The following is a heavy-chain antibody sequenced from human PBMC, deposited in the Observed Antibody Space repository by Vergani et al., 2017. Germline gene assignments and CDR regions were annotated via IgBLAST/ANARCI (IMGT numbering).Heavy chain of an antibody. Sequence: QVQLQESGPGLVKPSETLSLTCTVSGCSISSYYWSWIRQPPGKGLEWIGYIYYSGSTNYNPSLKSRVPISVDTSKNQFSLKLSSVTAADTAVYYCARGDGAGSYYNRASDYWGQGTLVTVSS. J-gene: IGHJ4*02. CDR3: ARGDGAGSYYNRASDY. CDR2: IYYSGST. D-gene: IGHD3-10*01. V-gene: IGHV4-59*01. CDR1: GCSISSYY.